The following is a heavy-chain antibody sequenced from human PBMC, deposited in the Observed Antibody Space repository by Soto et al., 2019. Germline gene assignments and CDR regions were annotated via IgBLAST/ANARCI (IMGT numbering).Heavy chain of an antibody. J-gene: IGHJ3*02. Sequence: GGSLRLSCAASGFTFSDSAMHWVRQASGKGLEWVGHIRTKPNSYATAYAASVKGRFTISRDDSKNTAYLQMNSLKTEDTAVYYCTRLLDYDILTGYRWTFDIWGQGTMVTVS. D-gene: IGHD3-9*01. CDR3: TRLLDYDILTGYRWTFDI. CDR2: IRTKPNSYAT. V-gene: IGHV3-73*01. CDR1: GFTFSDSA.